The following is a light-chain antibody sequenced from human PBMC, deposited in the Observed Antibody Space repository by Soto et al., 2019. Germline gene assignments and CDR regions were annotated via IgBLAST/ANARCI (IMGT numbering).Light chain of an antibody. CDR3: CSYAGSSTLV. V-gene: IGLV2-23*02. Sequence: QSALTQPASVSGSPGQSITISCTGTSSDVGSYNLVSWYQQHPGKAPKPMIYEVTRRPSGVSNRFSGSKSGNTASLTISGLQAEDEADYHCCSYAGSSTLVFGGGTKVTVL. J-gene: IGLJ2*01. CDR2: EVT. CDR1: SSDVGSYNL.